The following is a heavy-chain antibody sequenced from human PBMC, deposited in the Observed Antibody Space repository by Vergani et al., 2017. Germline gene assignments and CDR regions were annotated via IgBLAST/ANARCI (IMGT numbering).Heavy chain of an antibody. J-gene: IGHJ4*02. D-gene: IGHD3-10*01. CDR2: IYHVGRT. CDR3: ARWHGFLLYFDY. CDR1: GGSISSCSYY. Sequence: QLQLQESGPGLVKPSETLSLTCTVSGGSISSCSYYWGWIRQPPEKGLEGIGIIYHVGRTYYNPSLKSRVTISVDTSKTQFSLKLSSVAAAATAVYYCARWHGFLLYFDYWGQGTLVTVSS. V-gene: IGHV4-39*01.